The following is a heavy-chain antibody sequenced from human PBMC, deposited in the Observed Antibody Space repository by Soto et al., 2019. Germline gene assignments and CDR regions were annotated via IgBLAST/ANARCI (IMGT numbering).Heavy chain of an antibody. Sequence: ASVKVSCKVSGGSVSNDYLHWVRQAPGQGFEWLGLISPFGGATAYAQRFEGRVTVTMDKSSTTFYLELSSLRSDDTAVYYCAKGRGGKTVANFGMDVWGQGVTVTVSS. J-gene: IGHJ6*02. CDR3: AKGRGGKTVANFGMDV. V-gene: IGHV1-46*01. CDR1: GGSVSNDY. CDR2: ISPFGGAT. D-gene: IGHD3-16*01.